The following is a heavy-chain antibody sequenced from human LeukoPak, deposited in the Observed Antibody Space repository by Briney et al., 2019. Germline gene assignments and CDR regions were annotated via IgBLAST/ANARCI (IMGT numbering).Heavy chain of an antibody. V-gene: IGHV3-21*04. Sequence: GGSLRLSCAASGFTFSSYSMNWVRQAPGKGLEWVSSISSSSSYIYYADSVEGRFTISRDNAKNSLYLQMNSLRAGDTAVYYCAKSRYSGYDSDFDYWGQGTLVTVSS. CDR2: ISSSSSYI. J-gene: IGHJ4*02. D-gene: IGHD5-12*01. CDR1: GFTFSSYS. CDR3: AKSRYSGYDSDFDY.